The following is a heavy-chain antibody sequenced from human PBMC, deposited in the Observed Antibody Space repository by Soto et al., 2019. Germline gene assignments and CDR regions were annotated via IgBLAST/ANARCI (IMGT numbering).Heavy chain of an antibody. CDR1: GFTFSSYA. CDR3: ARRIPFGYGMDV. CDR2: ITSSGGNT. V-gene: IGHV3-64*01. J-gene: IGHJ6*02. Sequence: EVQLVESGGGLVQPGGSLRLSCAASGFTFSSYAMHWVRQAPGKGLEYVSAITSSGGNTDYASSVKGRFTISRDNSKNTLYLQMCSLRTEDMGVYYCARRIPFGYGMDVWGQGTTVTVSS. D-gene: IGHD2-21*01.